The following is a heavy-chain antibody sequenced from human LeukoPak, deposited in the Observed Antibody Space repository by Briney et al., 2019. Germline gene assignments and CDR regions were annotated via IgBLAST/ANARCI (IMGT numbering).Heavy chain of an antibody. J-gene: IGHJ4*02. V-gene: IGHV4-59*01. CDR1: GGSISSYY. CDR3: AGVRDYGNVGVDY. Sequence: SETLSLTCTVSGGSISSYYWSWIRQPPGKGLEWIGYIYYSGSTNHNPSLKSRVTISVDTSKNQFSLRLSSVTAADTAVYYCAGVRDYGNVGVDYWGQGTLVTVSS. CDR2: IYYSGST. D-gene: IGHD4-17*01.